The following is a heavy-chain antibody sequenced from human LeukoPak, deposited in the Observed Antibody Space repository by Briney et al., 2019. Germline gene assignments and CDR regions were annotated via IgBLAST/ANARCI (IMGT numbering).Heavy chain of an antibody. CDR2: ISSSSSTI. V-gene: IGHV3-48*03. Sequence: PGGSLRLSCAASGFTFSSYEMNWVRQARGKGLEWVSYISSSSSTIYYADSVKGRFTISRDNAKNALYLQKNSLRAEDTAVYYCATYSSGWYEAFDYWGQGTLVTVSS. J-gene: IGHJ4*01. D-gene: IGHD6-19*01. CDR3: ATYSSGWYEAFDY. CDR1: GFTFSSYE.